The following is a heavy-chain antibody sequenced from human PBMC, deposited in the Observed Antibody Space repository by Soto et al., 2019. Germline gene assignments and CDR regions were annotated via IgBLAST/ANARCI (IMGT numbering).Heavy chain of an antibody. V-gene: IGHV4-34*01. J-gene: IGHJ4*02. D-gene: IGHD3-3*01. Sequence: SETLSLTCAVYGVSFTGYYWSWIRQPPGKGLEWIGEINHSGSTDYNPSLKSRVTITVDTYKKQFSLILSFLTAADMAVFYFATSYYNFWSAYYLAYFDFWVQGTLVTVSS. CDR2: INHSGST. CDR1: GVSFTGYY. CDR3: ATSYYNFWSAYYLAYFDF.